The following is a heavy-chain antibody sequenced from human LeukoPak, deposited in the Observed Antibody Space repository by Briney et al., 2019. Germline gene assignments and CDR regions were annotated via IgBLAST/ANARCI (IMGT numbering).Heavy chain of an antibody. D-gene: IGHD3-3*01. CDR1: GYTFTSYY. CDR3: ARDRQYYDFWSGYENYYYYYMDV. CDR2: INPSGGST. V-gene: IGHV1-46*01. J-gene: IGHJ6*03. Sequence: AASVKVSCKASGYTFTSYYMHWVRQAPGQGLEWMGLINPSGGSTSYAQKFQGRVTMTRDTSTSTVYMELSSLRSEDTAVYYCARDRQYYDFWSGYENYYYYYMDVWGKGTTVTVSS.